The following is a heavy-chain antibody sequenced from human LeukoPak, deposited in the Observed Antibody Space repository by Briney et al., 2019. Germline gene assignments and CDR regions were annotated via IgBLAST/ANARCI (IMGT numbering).Heavy chain of an antibody. CDR2: ISSSSSYI. CDR1: GFTFSSYG. V-gene: IGHV3-21*01. CDR3: ARVEAAVDY. J-gene: IGHJ4*02. Sequence: PGGSLRLSCAASGFTFSSYGRNWVRQAPGKGLEWVSSISSSSSYIYYADSGKGRFTISRDNAKNSLYLQMNSLRAEDTAVYYCARVEAAVDYWGQGTLVTVSS. D-gene: IGHD2-15*01.